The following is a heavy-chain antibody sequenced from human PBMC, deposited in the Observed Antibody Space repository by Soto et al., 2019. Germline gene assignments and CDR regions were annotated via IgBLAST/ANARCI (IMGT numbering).Heavy chain of an antibody. Sequence: PGGSLRFSCAASGFTFSGYCMHWVRQGPGKGLVWVSRINSDGSITGYADSVKGRFTISRENAKNTLYLQMSNLRAEDTAVYFCERGGGTTWYWGQGTLVTVSS. CDR1: GFTFSGYC. CDR2: INSDGSIT. V-gene: IGHV3-74*01. CDR3: ERGGGTTWY. J-gene: IGHJ4*02. D-gene: IGHD1-26*01.